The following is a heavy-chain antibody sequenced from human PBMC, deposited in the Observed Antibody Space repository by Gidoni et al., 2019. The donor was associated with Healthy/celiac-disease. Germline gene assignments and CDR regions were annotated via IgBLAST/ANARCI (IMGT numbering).Heavy chain of an antibody. CDR3: ARYITMVRGVIITKRYYYYYYMDV. Sequence: QVTLKESGPVLVQPTETLTLTCTVSGFSLSNARMGVSWIRQPPGKALEWLAHIFSNDEKSYSTSLKSRLTISKDTSKSQVVLTMTNMDPVDTATYYCARYITMVRGVIITKRYYYYYYMDVWGKGTTVTVSS. J-gene: IGHJ6*03. CDR1: GFSLSNARMG. CDR2: IFSNDEK. V-gene: IGHV2-26*01. D-gene: IGHD3-10*01.